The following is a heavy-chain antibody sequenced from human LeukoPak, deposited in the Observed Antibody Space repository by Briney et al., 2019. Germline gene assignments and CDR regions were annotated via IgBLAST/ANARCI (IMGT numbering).Heavy chain of an antibody. D-gene: IGHD3-3*01. J-gene: IGHJ5*02. V-gene: IGHV4-31*03. Sequence: QESGPGLVKPSQTLSLTCTVSGGSISSGGYYWSWIRQHPGKGLEWIGYIYYSGSTYYNPSLKSRVTISVDTSKNQFSLKLSSVTAADTAVYYCARVGTYYDFWSGTREVEWFDPWGQGTLVTVSS. CDR3: ARVGTYYDFWSGTREVEWFDP. CDR1: GGSISSGGYY. CDR2: IYYSGST.